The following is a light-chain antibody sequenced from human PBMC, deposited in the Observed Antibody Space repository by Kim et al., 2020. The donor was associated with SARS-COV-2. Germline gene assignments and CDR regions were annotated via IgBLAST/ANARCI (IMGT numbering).Light chain of an antibody. CDR1: QSVSSTY. Sequence: EVVLTQSPGTLSLSPGERATLSCRASQSVSSTYLAWYQQKLGQAPRLVIYGASNRATGIPDRFSGSGSETDFTLTISRLEPEDSAVYYCQQYGSSPLITFGQGTRLEIK. V-gene: IGKV3-20*01. CDR3: QQYGSSPLIT. CDR2: GAS. J-gene: IGKJ5*01.